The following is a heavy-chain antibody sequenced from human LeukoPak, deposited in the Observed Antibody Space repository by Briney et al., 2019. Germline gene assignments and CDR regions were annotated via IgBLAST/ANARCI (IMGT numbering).Heavy chain of an antibody. Sequence: SCKASGGTFSSYVMHWVRQAPGKGLEWVAVISYDGSNKYYADSVKGRFTISRDNSKNTLYLQMNSLRAEDTAVYYCARDHVDYGDYRYYFDYWGQGTLVTVSS. CDR3: ARDHVDYGDYRYYFDY. J-gene: IGHJ4*02. CDR1: GGTFSSYV. V-gene: IGHV3-30-3*01. CDR2: ISYDGSNK. D-gene: IGHD4-17*01.